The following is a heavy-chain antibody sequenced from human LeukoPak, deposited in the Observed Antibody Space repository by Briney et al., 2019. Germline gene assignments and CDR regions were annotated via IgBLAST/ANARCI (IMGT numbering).Heavy chain of an antibody. D-gene: IGHD6-13*01. J-gene: IGHJ4*02. CDR3: AHERQQLLYYFDS. CDR2: IYWDGDK. V-gene: IGHV2-5*02. CDR1: GFSLTTRGAA. Sequence: SGPTLVKPTQTLTLTCTFSGFSLTTRGAAVGWVRQPPEKALEWLALIYWDGDKRYSPSLKNRLSINKDTSKNQVVLTMTNIDPIDTATYYCAHERQQLLYYFDSWGQGTLVTVSS.